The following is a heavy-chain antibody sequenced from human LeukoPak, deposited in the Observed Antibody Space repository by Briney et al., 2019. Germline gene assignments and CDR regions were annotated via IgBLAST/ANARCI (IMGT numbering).Heavy chain of an antibody. CDR3: ARLASTVSTRYHFDY. CDR1: GGSIISTTYY. CDR2: IYYSGRT. D-gene: IGHD1-1*01. V-gene: IGHV4-39*07. J-gene: IGHJ4*02. Sequence: SETLSLTCTVSGGSIISTTYYWAWIRQPPGKGLEWIGSIYYSGRTYYTPSLKSRATISVDTSKNQFSLKLNSMTAADTAVYFCARLASTVSTRYHFDYWGQGTLVIVSS.